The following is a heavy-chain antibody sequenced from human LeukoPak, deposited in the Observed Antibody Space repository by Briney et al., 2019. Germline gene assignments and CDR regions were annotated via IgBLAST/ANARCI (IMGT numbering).Heavy chain of an antibody. D-gene: IGHD1-26*01. CDR1: GFTFSSYG. V-gene: IGHV3-30*18. CDR3: AKGGKWEQYYFDY. J-gene: IGHJ4*02. CDR2: ISYDGSNK. Sequence: GGSLRLSCAASGFTFSSYGMHWVRQAPGKGLEWVAVISYDGSNKYYADSVKGRFTISRDNSKNTLYLQMNSLRAEDTAVYYCAKGGKWEQYYFDYWGQGTLVTVSS.